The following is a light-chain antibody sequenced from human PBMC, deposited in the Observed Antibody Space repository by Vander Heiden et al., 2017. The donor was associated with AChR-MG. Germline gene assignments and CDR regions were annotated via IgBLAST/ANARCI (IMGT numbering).Light chain of an antibody. CDR1: SSDVGGYNY. V-gene: IGLV2-8*01. CDR3: SSYAGSDNLL. CDR2: EVS. Sequence: QSALTQPPSASGSPGQSVPISCTGTSSDVGGYNYVSWYQQHPGKAPQLMIYEVSKRPSGVPDRFSGSKSGNTASLTVSGLQAEDEADYYCSSYAGSDNLLFGGGTKLTVL. J-gene: IGLJ2*01.